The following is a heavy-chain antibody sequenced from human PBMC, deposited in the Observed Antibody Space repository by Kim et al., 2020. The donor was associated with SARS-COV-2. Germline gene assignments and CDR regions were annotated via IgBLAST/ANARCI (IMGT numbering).Heavy chain of an antibody. Sequence: ASVKVSCKASGYTFTSYAMHWVRQAPGQRLEWMGWINAGNGNTKYSQKFQGRVTITRDTSASTAYMELSSLRSEDTAVYYCARGGARKYYDFWSGSLGKTANWFDPWGQGTLVTVSS. J-gene: IGHJ5*02. V-gene: IGHV1-3*01. CDR2: INAGNGNT. CDR1: GYTFTSYA. D-gene: IGHD3-3*01. CDR3: ARGGARKYYDFWSGSLGKTANWFDP.